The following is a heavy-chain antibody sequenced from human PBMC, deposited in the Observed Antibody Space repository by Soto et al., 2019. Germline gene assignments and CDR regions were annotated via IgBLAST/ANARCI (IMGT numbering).Heavy chain of an antibody. J-gene: IGHJ6*03. Sequence: EVQLVESGGGLVQPGGSLRLSCAASGFTFSSAWMSWVRQAPGKGLEWVGRIKSKTEGGTTDYAAPVKGRFTISRDDSKNTLYLQMNSLKTEDTAVYYCTTGPRYCSSTSCFGDYYYYYYMDIWGKGTTVTVSS. CDR2: IKSKTEGGTT. CDR3: TTGPRYCSSTSCFGDYYYYYYMDI. CDR1: GFTFSSAW. D-gene: IGHD2-2*01. V-gene: IGHV3-15*01.